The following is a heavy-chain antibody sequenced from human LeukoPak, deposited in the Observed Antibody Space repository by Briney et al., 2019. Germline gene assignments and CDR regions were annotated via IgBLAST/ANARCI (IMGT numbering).Heavy chain of an antibody. CDR1: GXTFSSCA. V-gene: IGHV3-30*18. Sequence: SGRSLRLSCAASGXTFSSCAMHWVRQAPGKGLDWVDVVSYDGSIKYCAASVKGRCTISRDNSKNTLYLQMNSLTPDDTAIYYCAKDRTSSWAIDSWGQGTLVTVSS. CDR2: VSYDGSIK. CDR3: AKDRTSSWAIDS. J-gene: IGHJ4*02. D-gene: IGHD6-13*01.